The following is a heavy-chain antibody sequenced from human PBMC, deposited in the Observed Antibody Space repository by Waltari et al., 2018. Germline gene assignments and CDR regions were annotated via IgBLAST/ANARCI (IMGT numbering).Heavy chain of an antibody. D-gene: IGHD6-13*01. J-gene: IGHJ4*02. CDR1: GGSISSHY. CDR2: IYYSGST. Sequence: QVQLQESGPGLVKPSETLSLTCTVSGGSISSHYWRWIRQPPGKGLEWIGYIYYSGSTNYNPSLKSRVTISVDTSKNQFSLKLSSVTAADTAVYYCAGEIGSSWYYWGQGTLVTVSS. CDR3: AGEIGSSWYY. V-gene: IGHV4-59*11.